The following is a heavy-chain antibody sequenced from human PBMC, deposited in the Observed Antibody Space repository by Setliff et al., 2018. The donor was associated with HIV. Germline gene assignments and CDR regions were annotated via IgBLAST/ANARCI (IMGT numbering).Heavy chain of an antibody. J-gene: IGHJ4*02. Sequence: PSETLSLTCTVSGGSISSGTYYWSWIRQHPGKGLEWIGYIYYSGSTYYNPSLKSRVTISVDTSANTAYMELSSLRSEDTAVYYCARGSCSGCYLSDYWGLGTLVTVSS. V-gene: IGHV4-30-4*02. CDR1: GGSISSGTYY. D-gene: IGHD6-19*01. CDR2: IYYSGST. CDR3: ARGSCSGCYLSDY.